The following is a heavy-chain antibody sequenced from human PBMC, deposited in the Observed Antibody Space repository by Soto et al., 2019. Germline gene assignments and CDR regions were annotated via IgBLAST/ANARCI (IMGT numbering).Heavy chain of an antibody. Sequence: GGSLRLSCAASGFTFSSYSMNWVRQAPGKGLEWVSSISSSSSYIYYADSVKGRFTISRDNAKNSLYLQMNSLRAEDTAVYYCAGAHYGDYRLYYFDYWGQGTLVTVSS. D-gene: IGHD4-17*01. J-gene: IGHJ4*02. V-gene: IGHV3-21*01. CDR2: ISSSSSYI. CDR1: GFTFSSYS. CDR3: AGAHYGDYRLYYFDY.